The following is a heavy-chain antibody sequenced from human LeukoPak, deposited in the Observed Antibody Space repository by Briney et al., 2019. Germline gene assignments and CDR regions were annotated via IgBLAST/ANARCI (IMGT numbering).Heavy chain of an antibody. Sequence: PGGSLRLFCAASGFTFSSYWMHWVRQAPGKGLVWVSRINSDGSSTSYADSVKGRFTISRDNAKNTLYLQMNSLRAEDTAVYYCARVGGRLYYFDCWGQGTLVTVSS. CDR1: GFTFSSYW. D-gene: IGHD2-15*01. J-gene: IGHJ4*02. V-gene: IGHV3-74*01. CDR3: ARVGGRLYYFDC. CDR2: INSDGSST.